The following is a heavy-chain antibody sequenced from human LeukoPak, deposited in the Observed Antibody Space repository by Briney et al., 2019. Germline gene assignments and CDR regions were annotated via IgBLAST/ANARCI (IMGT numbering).Heavy chain of an antibody. CDR1: GYTFTSYY. J-gene: IGHJ4*02. CDR2: INPSGGST. Sequence: GASVKVSCKASGYTFTSYYMHWVRQAPGQGLEWMGIINPSGGSTSYAQKFQGRVTMTRDTSTSTVYMELSILRSEDTAVSYCARGPPPPAAGVSDFDYWGQGTLVTVSS. V-gene: IGHV1-46*03. CDR3: ARGPPPPAAGVSDFDY. D-gene: IGHD2-2*01.